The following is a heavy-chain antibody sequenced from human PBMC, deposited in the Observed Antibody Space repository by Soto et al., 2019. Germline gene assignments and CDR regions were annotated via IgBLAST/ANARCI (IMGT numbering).Heavy chain of an antibody. Sequence: GGSLRLSCVVSGFTFEDSVMHWVRQVPGKGLEWVSGISWNSDVKGYADSVRGRFTISRDTSKNTVYLQMNSLTAGDTAVYYCAKATATSGGAFEIYGQGAMVTVSS. J-gene: IGHJ3*02. CDR2: ISWNSDVK. CDR1: GFTFEDSV. D-gene: IGHD1-1*01. V-gene: IGHV3-9*01. CDR3: AKATATSGGAFEI.